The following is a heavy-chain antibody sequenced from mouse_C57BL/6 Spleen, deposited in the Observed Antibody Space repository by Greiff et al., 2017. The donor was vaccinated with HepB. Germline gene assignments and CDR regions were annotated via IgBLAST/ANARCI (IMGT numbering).Heavy chain of an antibody. CDR2: IYPGDGDT. CDR3: ARARQRRAYDAMDY. D-gene: IGHD3-2*02. V-gene: IGHV1-82*01. Sequence: QVQLQQSGPELVKPGASVKISCKASGYAFSSSWMNWVKQRPGKGLEWIGRIYPGDGDTNYNGKFKGKATLTADKSSSTAYMQLSSLTSEDSAVYLCARARQRRAYDAMDYWGQGTSVTVSS. J-gene: IGHJ4*01. CDR1: GYAFSSSW.